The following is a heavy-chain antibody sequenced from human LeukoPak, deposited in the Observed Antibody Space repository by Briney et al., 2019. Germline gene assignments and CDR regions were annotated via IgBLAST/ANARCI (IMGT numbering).Heavy chain of an antibody. CDR1: GYTFTSYG. J-gene: IGHJ4*02. D-gene: IGHD3-22*01. CDR2: ISAYNGNT. Sequence: GASVKLSCKASGYTFTSYGISWVRQAPGQGLEWMGWISAYNGNTNYAQKLQGRVTMTTDTSTSTAYMELRSLRSDDTAVYHCARVGGYYYDSSGSDYWGEGTLVTVSS. CDR3: ARVGGYYYDSSGSDY. V-gene: IGHV1-18*01.